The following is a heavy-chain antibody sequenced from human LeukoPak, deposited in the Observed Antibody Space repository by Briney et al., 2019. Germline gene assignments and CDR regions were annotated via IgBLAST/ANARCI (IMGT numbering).Heavy chain of an antibody. CDR2: INPNSGDT. Sequence: GAPVKVSCKASGHTFTRYYMHWVRQAPGHGVEWMGWINPNSGDTKYAQNFRGRVTMTRDTSLSTAYMDLSRLRSDDTALYYCARARKTRNIYGGYVFIFDYWGEGTLVTVSS. V-gene: IGHV1-2*02. J-gene: IGHJ4*02. CDR3: ARARKTRNIYGGYVFIFDY. D-gene: IGHD4-17*01. CDR1: GHTFTRYY.